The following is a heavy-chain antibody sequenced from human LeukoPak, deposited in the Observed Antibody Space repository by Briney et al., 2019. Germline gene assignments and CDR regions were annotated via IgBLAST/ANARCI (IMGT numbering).Heavy chain of an antibody. CDR3: ARGTRMIVGGDYFDY. CDR2: IHYSGST. J-gene: IGHJ4*02. V-gene: IGHV4-61*03. D-gene: IGHD3-22*01. CDR1: GGSISSGSYY. Sequence: SQTLSLTCTVSGGSISSGSYYWTWIRQPPGKGLEWIGYIHYSGSTNYKPSLHGRVTMSVDTSKNHFSLKLSSVTAADTALYYCARGTRMIVGGDYFDYWGQGTLVTVSS.